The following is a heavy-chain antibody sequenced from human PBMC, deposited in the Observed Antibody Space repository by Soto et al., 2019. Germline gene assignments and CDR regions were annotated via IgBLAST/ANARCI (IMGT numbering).Heavy chain of an antibody. J-gene: IGHJ5*02. Sequence: QVQLQQWGAGLLKPSETLSLTCAVYGGSFSGYYWSWIRQPPGKGLEWIGEINHSGSTNYNPSLKSRVTISVDTSKNQFSLKLSSVTAADTAVYYCASRPGYSSSWYGNWFDPWGQGTLVTVSS. CDR2: INHSGST. V-gene: IGHV4-34*01. D-gene: IGHD6-13*01. CDR3: ASRPGYSSSWYGNWFDP. CDR1: GGSFSGYY.